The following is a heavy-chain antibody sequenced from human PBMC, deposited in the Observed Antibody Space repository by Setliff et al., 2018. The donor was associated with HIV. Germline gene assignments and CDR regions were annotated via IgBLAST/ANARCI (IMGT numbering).Heavy chain of an antibody. D-gene: IGHD3-3*01. Sequence: PGGSLRLSCAASGFAFNTYDMNWVRQAPGQGPEWVSVVHVGGGRTDYADSVKGRFTVSRDNSKDTLFLQMNSLRAEDTAIYFCAKDYTPTFWEYNWFDTWGQGTLVTVSS. J-gene: IGHJ5*02. V-gene: IGHV3-23*01. CDR2: VHVGGGRT. CDR3: AKDYTPTFWEYNWFDT. CDR1: GFAFNTYD.